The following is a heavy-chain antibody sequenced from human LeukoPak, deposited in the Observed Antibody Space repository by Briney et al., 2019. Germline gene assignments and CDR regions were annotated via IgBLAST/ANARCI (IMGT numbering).Heavy chain of an antibody. V-gene: IGHV4-4*07. CDR1: GGSISSYY. D-gene: IGHD3-10*01. J-gene: IGHJ4*02. CDR2: IYTSGGT. CDR3: ASTMVRGVHFDY. Sequence: PSETLSLTCTVSGGSISSYYWSWIRQPAGKGLEWIGRIYTSGGTNYNPSLKSRVTISVDTSKNQFSLKLSSVTAADTAVYYCASTMVRGVHFDYWGQGTLVTVSS.